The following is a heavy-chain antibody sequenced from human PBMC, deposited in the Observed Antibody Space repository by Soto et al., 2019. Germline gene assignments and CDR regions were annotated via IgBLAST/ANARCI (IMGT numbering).Heavy chain of an antibody. J-gene: IGHJ6*02. CDR3: ARGRDGYNDPYYYYGMDV. CDR1: GFTFSSYA. D-gene: IGHD5-12*01. V-gene: IGHV3-30-3*01. Sequence: QVQLVESGGGVVQPGRSLRLSCAASGFTFSSYAMHWVRQAPGKGLEWVAVISYDGSNKYYADSVKGRFTISRDNSKNTLYLQMNSLRAEDTAVYYCARGRDGYNDPYYYYGMDVWGQGTTVTVSS. CDR2: ISYDGSNK.